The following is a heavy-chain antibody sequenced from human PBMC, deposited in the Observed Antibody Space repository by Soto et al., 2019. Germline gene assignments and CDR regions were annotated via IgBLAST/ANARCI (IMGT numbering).Heavy chain of an antibody. CDR1: GFTFGDSY. Sequence: QVQLVESGGGLVPPGGSLRLSCAGSGFTFGDSYMSWIRQALGKGLEWLSYISPGSRYPAYADSVKGRFTISRDNARRSLFLQMTSLTAEDTAMYYCVRGGGGGLFDPWGQGTMVTVSS. D-gene: IGHD2-15*01. CDR2: ISPGSRYP. V-gene: IGHV3-11*06. CDR3: VRGGGGGLFDP. J-gene: IGHJ5*02.